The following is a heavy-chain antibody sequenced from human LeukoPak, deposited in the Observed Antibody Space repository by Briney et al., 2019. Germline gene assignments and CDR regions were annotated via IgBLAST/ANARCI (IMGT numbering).Heavy chain of an antibody. D-gene: IGHD3-3*01. CDR1: GGSFSGYY. CDR3: ARGRITIFGVVNRDYYYYMDV. V-gene: IGHV4-34*01. J-gene: IGHJ6*03. CDR2: INHSGST. Sequence: SETLSLTCAAYGGSFSGYYWSWIRQPPGKGLEWIGEINHSGSTNYNPSLKSRVTISVDTSKNQFSLKLSSVTAADTAVYYCARGRITIFGVVNRDYYYYMDVWGKGTTVPVSS.